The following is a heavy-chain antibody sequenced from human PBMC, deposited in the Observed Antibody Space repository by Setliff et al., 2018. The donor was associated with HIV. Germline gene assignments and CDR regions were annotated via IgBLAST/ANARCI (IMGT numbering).Heavy chain of an antibody. Sequence: GGSLRLSCAASGFTVSSNYMNWVRQAPGKGLEWVSILYGTGSTYYADSVKGRFTISRDNSKNTLYLQMNSLRAEDTAVYYCARENYDILTGYYDYWGQGALVTVSS. D-gene: IGHD3-9*01. V-gene: IGHV3-66*03. CDR2: LYGTGST. J-gene: IGHJ4*02. CDR1: GFTVSSNY. CDR3: ARENYDILTGYYDY.